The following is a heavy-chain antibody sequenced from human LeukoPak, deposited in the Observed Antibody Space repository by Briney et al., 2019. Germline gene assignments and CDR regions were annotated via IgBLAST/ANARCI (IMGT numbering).Heavy chain of an antibody. CDR2: ISRDGGRT. CDR1: GFSFDEYT. V-gene: IGHV3-43*01. Sequence: GGSLRLSCAASGFSFDEYTMHWVRQAPGKGLEWVSLISRDGGRTHYVDSVKGRFIISRDNSKNSLYLQMNSLRTEDTALYYCAKDQAAGGYHGMDAWGQGTTVTVSS. D-gene: IGHD6-25*01. CDR3: AKDQAAGGYHGMDA. J-gene: IGHJ6*02.